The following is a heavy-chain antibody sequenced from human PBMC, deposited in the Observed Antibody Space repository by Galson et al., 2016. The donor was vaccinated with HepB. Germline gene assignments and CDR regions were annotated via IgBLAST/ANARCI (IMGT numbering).Heavy chain of an antibody. D-gene: IGHD3-22*01. CDR3: ARHHYPQYYYVSSGYLDY. Sequence: SETLSLTCSVSGGSISSSSYYWGWIRQPPGKGLEWIGSINYRGSTYYNPSLRSRVTISVDTSKNQISLKLSSVTAADTAVYYCARHHYPQYYYVSSGYLDYWGQGTLVTVSS. CDR1: GGSISSSSYY. J-gene: IGHJ4*02. CDR2: INYRGST. V-gene: IGHV4-39*01.